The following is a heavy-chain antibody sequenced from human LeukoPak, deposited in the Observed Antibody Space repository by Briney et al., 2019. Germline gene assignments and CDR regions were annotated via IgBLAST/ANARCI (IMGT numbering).Heavy chain of an antibody. CDR2: IFRDGST. Sequence: PGGSLRLSCAVSGFIVRTNYISWVRQAPGKGLEWVSVIFRDGSTYYEDSVKGRFSISRDNSKNMVYLQMSNLRAEDTAVYYCARDFYDFWSGYWVWGQGTLVTVSS. J-gene: IGHJ4*02. V-gene: IGHV3-53*01. CDR1: GFIVRTNY. CDR3: ARDFYDFWSGYWV. D-gene: IGHD3-3*01.